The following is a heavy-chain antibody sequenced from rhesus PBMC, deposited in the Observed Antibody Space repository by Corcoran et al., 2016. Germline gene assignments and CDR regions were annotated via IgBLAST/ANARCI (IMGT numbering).Heavy chain of an antibody. CDR1: GASISSYW. D-gene: IGHD3-28*01. CDR3: ARARYHYDNDY. CDR2: IDGNTGRT. V-gene: IGHV4-80*01. J-gene: IGHJ4*01. Sequence: QMQLQESGPGPVKPSETLSLTCAVSGASISSYWWGWTRQSPGTGLEWIGEIDGNTGRTRYNPSLRSRVNVSRDASKNQVSLKLTSVTAADTAVYYCARARYHYDNDYWGQGVLVTVSS.